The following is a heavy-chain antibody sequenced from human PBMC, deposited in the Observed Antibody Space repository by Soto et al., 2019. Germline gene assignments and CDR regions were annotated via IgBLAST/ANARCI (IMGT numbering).Heavy chain of an antibody. J-gene: IGHJ4*02. CDR1: GFTFSSHC. Sequence: PAGCLGLSCSSSGFTFSSHCMSWFRQVPGKGLEWVANIKQDGSEKYYVDSVKGRFTISRDNAKNSLYLQMNSLRAEDTAVYYCARDPIVGATSSFYWGQGTLVTVSS. CDR3: ARDPIVGATSSFY. V-gene: IGHV3-7*03. CDR2: IKQDGSEK. D-gene: IGHD1-26*01.